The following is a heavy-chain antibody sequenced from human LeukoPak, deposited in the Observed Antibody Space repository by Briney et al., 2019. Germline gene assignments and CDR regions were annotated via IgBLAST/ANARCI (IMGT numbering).Heavy chain of an antibody. CDR1: GYTFTSYD. J-gene: IGHJ6*02. CDR3: ARGGTLVQGITVLYGMDV. D-gene: IGHD3-10*01. CDR2: MSPNSGNT. Sequence: ASVKVSCKTSGYTFTSYDINWVRQATGQGLEWMGWMSPNSGNTAYAPKFQGRVTMTRDTSISTAYMELSSLRSEDTAVYYCARGGTLVQGITVLYGMDVWGQGTTVTVSS. V-gene: IGHV1-8*01.